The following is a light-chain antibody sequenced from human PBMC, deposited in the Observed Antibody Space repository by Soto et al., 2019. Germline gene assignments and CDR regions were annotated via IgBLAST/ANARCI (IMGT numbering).Light chain of an antibody. J-gene: IGLJ3*02. CDR2: YHSDSNK. CDR1: SGLIVGEFW. Sequence: QHVLTQQSSHSAYAGASVRHTCMLNSGLIVGEFWIRWYQQKPGNPPRYLLYYHSDSNKGQRSGVPSRFSGSNDASASAGILRISGLQPEDEADYYCGTCHSNARVFGGGTKLTVL. CDR3: GTCHSNARV. V-gene: IGLV5-52*01.